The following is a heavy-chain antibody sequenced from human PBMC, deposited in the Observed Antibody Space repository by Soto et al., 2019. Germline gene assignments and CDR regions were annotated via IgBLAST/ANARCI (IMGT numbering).Heavy chain of an antibody. D-gene: IGHD6-13*01. Sequence: PGGSLRLSCASSGFTFSSYAMHLVRQAPGKGLEWVAVISYDGSNKYYADSVKGRFTISRDNSKNTLYLQMNSLRAEDTAVYYCAREAPGIAAAARSFDYWGQGTLVTVSS. CDR3: AREAPGIAAAARSFDY. CDR2: ISYDGSNK. CDR1: GFTFSSYA. V-gene: IGHV3-30-3*01. J-gene: IGHJ4*02.